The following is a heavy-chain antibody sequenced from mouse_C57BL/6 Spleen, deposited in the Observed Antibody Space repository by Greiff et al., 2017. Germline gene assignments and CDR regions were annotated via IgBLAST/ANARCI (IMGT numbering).Heavy chain of an antibody. Sequence: EVQLVESGGGLVKPGGSLKLSCAASGFTFSSYAMSWVRQTPEKRLEWVATISDGGSYTYYPDNVKGRFTISRDNAKNNLYLQMSHLKSEDTAMYYCARGGIYYYGSSYVDYYAMDYWGQGTSVTVSS. D-gene: IGHD1-1*01. CDR2: ISDGGSYT. CDR1: GFTFSSYA. CDR3: ARGGIYYYGSSYVDYYAMDY. V-gene: IGHV5-4*01. J-gene: IGHJ4*01.